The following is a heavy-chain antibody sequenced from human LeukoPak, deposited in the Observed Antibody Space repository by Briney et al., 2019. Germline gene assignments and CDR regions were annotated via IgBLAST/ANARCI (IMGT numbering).Heavy chain of an antibody. CDR1: GGSISSSSYY. J-gene: IGHJ4*02. CDR2: IYYSGST. D-gene: IGHD3-22*01. CDR3: ARQIVVVITTSWFDY. V-gene: IGHV4-39*01. Sequence: SETLSLTCTVSGGSISSSSYYRGWIRQPPGKGLEWIGSIYYSGSTYYNPSLKSRVTISVDTSKNQFSLKLSSVTAADTAVYYCARQIVVVITTSWFDYWGQGTLVTVSS.